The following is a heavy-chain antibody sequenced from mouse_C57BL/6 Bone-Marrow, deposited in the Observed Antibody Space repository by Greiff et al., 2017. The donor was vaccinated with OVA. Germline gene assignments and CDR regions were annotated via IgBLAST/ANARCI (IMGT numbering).Heavy chain of an antibody. J-gene: IGHJ2*01. CDR1: GFTFTDYY. Sequence: EVKLMESGGGLVQPGGSLSLSCAASGFTFTDYYMSLVRQPPGKALEWLGFIRNKANGYTTEYSASVKGRFTISRDNSQSILYLQMNALRAEDSATYYCARSGIGVYFDYWGQGTTLTVSS. D-gene: IGHD4-1*01. V-gene: IGHV7-3*01. CDR2: IRNKANGYTT. CDR3: ARSGIGVYFDY.